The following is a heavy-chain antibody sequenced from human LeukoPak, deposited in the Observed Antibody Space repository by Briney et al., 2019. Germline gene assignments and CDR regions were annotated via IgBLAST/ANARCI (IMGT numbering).Heavy chain of an antibody. CDR1: GGTFSSYA. Sequence: SVKVSRKASGGTFSSYAISWVRQAPGQGLEWMGGIIPIFGTANYAQKFQGRVTITADKSTSTAYMELSSLRSEDTAVYYCARGWGDTYSSSWYYFDYWGQGTLVTVSS. CDR2: IIPIFGTA. D-gene: IGHD6-13*01. J-gene: IGHJ4*02. V-gene: IGHV1-69*06. CDR3: ARGWGDTYSSSWYYFDY.